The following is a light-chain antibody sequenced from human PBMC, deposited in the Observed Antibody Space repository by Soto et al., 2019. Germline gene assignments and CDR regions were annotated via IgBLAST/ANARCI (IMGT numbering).Light chain of an antibody. CDR1: SSNIGAGYD. CDR3: QTYDSSLSGSL. CDR2: ANS. J-gene: IGLJ3*02. V-gene: IGLV1-40*01. Sequence: QSVLTQPPSVSGAPGQRVTISCTGSSSNIGAGYDVHWYQQLPGAAPKLLIHANSHRPSGVPDRFSGSRSGTSASLAITGLQGEDEADYFCQTYDSSLSGSLFGGGTKLTGL.